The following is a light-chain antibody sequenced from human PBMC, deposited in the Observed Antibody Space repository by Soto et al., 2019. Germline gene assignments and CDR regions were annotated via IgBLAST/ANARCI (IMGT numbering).Light chain of an antibody. CDR3: QQANSLIT. V-gene: IGKV1-12*01. J-gene: IGKJ3*01. Sequence: DIQMTQSPSSVSASVGDRVNITCRASQGISSWLDWYQQKPGKAPKLLIYAASSLQSGVPSRFRGSGSGTDFTHPISSLQPEDFATYYCQQANSLITFGPGTKVDIK. CDR1: QGISSW. CDR2: AAS.